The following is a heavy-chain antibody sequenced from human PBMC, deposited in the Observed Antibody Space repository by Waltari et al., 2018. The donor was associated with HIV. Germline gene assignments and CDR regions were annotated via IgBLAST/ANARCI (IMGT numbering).Heavy chain of an antibody. CDR2: IYYSGST. J-gene: IGHJ4*02. CDR1: GGSISSSGYY. CDR3: ARGSLSRGYYL. Sequence: QVQLQESGPGLVKPSQTLSLTCTVSGGSISSSGYYWSWIRQHPGKGLEWIGYIYYSGSTYYNPSLKSRLTISVDTSKNQFSLKLNSVTAADTAVYYCARGSLSRGYYLWGQGTLVTVSS. V-gene: IGHV4-31*03. D-gene: IGHD3-22*01.